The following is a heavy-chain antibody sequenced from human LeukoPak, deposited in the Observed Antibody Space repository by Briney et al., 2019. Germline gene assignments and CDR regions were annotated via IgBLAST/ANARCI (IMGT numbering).Heavy chain of an antibody. CDR3: ARGTQDYGGIDYGMDV. CDR2: ISSSSSYI. J-gene: IGHJ6*02. V-gene: IGHV3-21*01. CDR1: GFTFSSYS. Sequence: GGSLRLSCAASGFTFSSYSMNWVRQAPGKGLEWVSSISSSSSYIYHADSVKGRFTISRDNAKNSLYLQMNSLRAEDTAVYYCARGTQDYGGIDYGMDVWGQGTTVTVSS. D-gene: IGHD4-23*01.